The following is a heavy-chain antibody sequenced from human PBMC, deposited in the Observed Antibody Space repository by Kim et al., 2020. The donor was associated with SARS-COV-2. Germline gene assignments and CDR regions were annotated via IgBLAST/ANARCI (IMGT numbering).Heavy chain of an antibody. V-gene: IGHV1-8*01. CDR1: GYTFSNYD. CDR3: ARGPAWNGGPYYFDY. Sequence: ASVKVSCKASGYTFSNYDINWVRQATGQGLEWMGWMNPNSGNTGYAQKLQGRVTMTRNTSTSTAYMDLSSLRSEDTAVYYCARGPAWNGGPYYFDYWGRGTLVTVSS. D-gene: IGHD1-1*01. CDR2: MNPNSGNT. J-gene: IGHJ4*02.